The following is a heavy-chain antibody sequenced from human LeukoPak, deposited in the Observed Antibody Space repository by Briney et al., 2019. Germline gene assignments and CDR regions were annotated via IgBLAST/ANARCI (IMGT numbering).Heavy chain of an antibody. D-gene: IGHD5-24*01. CDR1: GFTFSSYG. V-gene: IGHV3-30*02. CDR2: IQYDGSDK. CDR3: RDPFDY. Sequence: GGSLRLSCAASGFTFSSYGMHWVRQAPGKGLEWVAFIQYDGSDKYYADSVKGRFTISRDNSKNTLYLQMNSLRTEDTAVYYCRDPFDYWGQGTLVTVSP. J-gene: IGHJ4*02.